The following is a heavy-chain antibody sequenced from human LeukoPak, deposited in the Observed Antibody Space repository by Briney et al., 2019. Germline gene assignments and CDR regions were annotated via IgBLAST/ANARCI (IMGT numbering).Heavy chain of an antibody. Sequence: GGSLRLSCAASGFTFSSYAMSWVRQAPGKGLEWVSAIGGGGNGFTTYYGEFMKGRFTISRDNSENTLYLQMNSLRAEDTAVYYCARDLVRFGGWYDHWGQGTLVTVSS. CDR1: GFTFSSYA. CDR3: ARDLVRFGGWYDH. CDR2: IGGGGNGFTT. J-gene: IGHJ5*02. V-gene: IGHV3-23*01. D-gene: IGHD2-15*01.